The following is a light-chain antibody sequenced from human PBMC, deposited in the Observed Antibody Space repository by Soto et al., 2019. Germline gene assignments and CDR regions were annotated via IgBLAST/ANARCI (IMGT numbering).Light chain of an antibody. CDR2: GAS. CDR1: QSVSSY. V-gene: IGKV3-20*01. J-gene: IGKJ1*01. CDR3: RQYGSSPWT. Sequence: EIVLTQSPATLSLSPGERATLSCRASQSVSSYLAWYQQKPGQAPRLLIYGASSRATGIPDRFSGSGSGTDFTLTISRLEPEDFAVYYCRQYGSSPWTFGQGTKVDIK.